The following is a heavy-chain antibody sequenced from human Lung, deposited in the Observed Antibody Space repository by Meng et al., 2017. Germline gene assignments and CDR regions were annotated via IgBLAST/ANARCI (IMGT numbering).Heavy chain of an antibody. V-gene: IGHV1-2*06. J-gene: IGHJ4*02. CDR1: GYTFTGYS. CDR2: INPNSGVT. D-gene: IGHD3-9*01. Sequence: QVQLVQSGAEVKKTGASVKVSCKASGYTFTGYSIHWVRQAPGPGLEWMGRINPNSGVTNYAQKFEGRVTMTRDTSISTAYVELSRLRSDDTAVYYCARFDPRAYWGQGTLVTVSS. CDR3: ARFDPRAY.